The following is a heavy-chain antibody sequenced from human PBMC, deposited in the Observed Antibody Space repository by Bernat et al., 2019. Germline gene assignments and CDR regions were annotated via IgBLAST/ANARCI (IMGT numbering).Heavy chain of an antibody. Sequence: EVQLVQSGAEVKKPGESLKISCKGSGYSFTSYWIGWVRQMPGKGLEWMGIIYPGDSDTRYSPSFQGQVTISADTSISTAYLQWSSLKASDTAMYYCARHSSVGPQAAAGTFPNAFDIWGQGTMVTVSS. D-gene: IGHD6-13*01. CDR2: IYPGDSDT. CDR3: ARHSSVGPQAAAGTFPNAFDI. CDR1: GYSFTSYW. V-gene: IGHV5-51*01. J-gene: IGHJ3*02.